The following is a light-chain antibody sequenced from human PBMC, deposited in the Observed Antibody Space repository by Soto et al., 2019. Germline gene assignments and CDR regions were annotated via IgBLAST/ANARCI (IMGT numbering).Light chain of an antibody. CDR1: QSISSW. Sequence: DIQMTQSPSTLSASVGDRVTITCRASQSISSWLAWYQQKPGKAPKLLIYKASNLEDGVPTRFSGSGSGTEFTLTISSLQPDDFATYYCQQYSTYPYIFGQGTKVDIK. J-gene: IGKJ2*01. V-gene: IGKV1-5*03. CDR2: KAS. CDR3: QQYSTYPYI.